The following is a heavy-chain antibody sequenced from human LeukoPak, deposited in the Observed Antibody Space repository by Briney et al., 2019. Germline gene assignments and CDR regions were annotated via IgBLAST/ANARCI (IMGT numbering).Heavy chain of an antibody. CDR3: ASYCSGGDCYRYYFVY. CDR1: GASIGSGVYY. Sequence: SETLSLSCAVSGASIGSGVYYWSWIRQHPGKGLAWIGCIYYTRSYYYNPSLRFRVTISVYTSRNQFSLKLSSVAAAAAADYYCASYCSGGDCYRYYFVYCGQGTPVTASS. D-gene: IGHD2-15*01. V-gene: IGHV4-31*11. J-gene: IGHJ4*02. CDR2: IYYTRSY.